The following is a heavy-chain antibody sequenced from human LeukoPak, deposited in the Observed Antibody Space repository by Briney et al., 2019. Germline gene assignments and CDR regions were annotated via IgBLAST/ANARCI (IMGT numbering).Heavy chain of an antibody. CDR3: TTDTWIQLSHTFDF. CDR1: GFTFSNAW. CDR2: VKSKTDGGTT. V-gene: IGHV3-15*01. Sequence: PGGSLRLSCAVSGFTFSNAWMSWVRQAPGKGLEWVGCVKSKTDGGTTDYAAPVKGRFTISRDDSKNTLYLQMNSLKTEDTAVYYCTTDTWIQLSHTFDFWGQGTLVTVSS. D-gene: IGHD5-18*01. J-gene: IGHJ4*02.